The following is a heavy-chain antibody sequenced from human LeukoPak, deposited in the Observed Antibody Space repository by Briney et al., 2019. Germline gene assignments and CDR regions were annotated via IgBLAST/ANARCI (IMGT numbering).Heavy chain of an antibody. D-gene: IGHD2-8*02. CDR2: IKQDGSDK. V-gene: IGHV3-7*01. Sequence: PGGSLRLSCAASGFAFNTYWMNWVRQAPGKGLEWVANIKQDGSDKYYAESVKGRFTISKDNAKNSLYLQMDSLRAEDTAVYFCARGDWWVGAAQHCDFWGRGTLVTVSS. CDR3: ARGDWWVGAAQHCDF. CDR1: GFAFNTYW. J-gene: IGHJ4*02.